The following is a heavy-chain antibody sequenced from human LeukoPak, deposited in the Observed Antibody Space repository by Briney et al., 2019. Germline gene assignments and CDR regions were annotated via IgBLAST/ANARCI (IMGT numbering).Heavy chain of an antibody. CDR2: ISYDGGNK. CDR1: GFTFSSYA. V-gene: IGHV3-30-3*01. J-gene: IGHJ4*02. Sequence: GGSLRLSCAASGFTFSSYAMHWVRQAPGKGLEWVAVISYDGGNKYYADSVKGRFTISRDNSKNTLYLQMNSLRAEDTAVYYCASPRGYSGLETTPGGQGTLVTVSS. CDR3: ASPRGYSGLETTP. D-gene: IGHD5-12*01.